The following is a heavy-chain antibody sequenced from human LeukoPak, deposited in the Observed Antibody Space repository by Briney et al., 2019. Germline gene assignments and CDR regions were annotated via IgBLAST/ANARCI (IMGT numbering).Heavy chain of an antibody. J-gene: IGHJ3*02. CDR3: ARDIAAADGGDAFDI. CDR1: GGSISSYY. Sequence: SETLSLTCTVSGGSISSYYWSWIRQPAGKGLEWIGRIYTSGSTNYNPSLKSRVTMSVDTSKNQFSLKLSSVTAADTAVYYCARDIAAADGGDAFDIWGQGTTVTVSS. V-gene: IGHV4-4*07. D-gene: IGHD6-13*01. CDR2: IYTSGST.